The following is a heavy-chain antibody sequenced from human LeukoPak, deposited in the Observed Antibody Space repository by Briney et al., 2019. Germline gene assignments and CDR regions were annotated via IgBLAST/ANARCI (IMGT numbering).Heavy chain of an antibody. Sequence: GGSLRLSCAASGFTFSDYYMSWIRQAPGKGLEWVSYISSSGSTIYYADSVKGRFTISRDNAKDSLYLRMNSLRAEDTAVYYCASVGVVVAGLHHDYWGQGTLVTVSS. CDR3: ASVGVVVAGLHHDY. D-gene: IGHD2-15*01. CDR1: GFTFSDYY. J-gene: IGHJ4*02. CDR2: ISSSGSTI. V-gene: IGHV3-11*01.